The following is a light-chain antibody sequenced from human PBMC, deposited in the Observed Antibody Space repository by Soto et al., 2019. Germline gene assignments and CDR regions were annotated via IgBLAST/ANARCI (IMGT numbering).Light chain of an antibody. J-gene: IGLJ2*01. CDR2: GVS. Sequence: QSVLTQPASVSGSPGQSITISCTGTSSDVGGYNYVSWYQQHPGKAPKLMIYGVSNRPSGVYNRFSASKSGNTASLTISGLQAEDEADYYCSSYSSTSTLVVFGGGTKLTVL. V-gene: IGLV2-14*01. CDR1: SSDVGGYNY. CDR3: SSYSSTSTLVV.